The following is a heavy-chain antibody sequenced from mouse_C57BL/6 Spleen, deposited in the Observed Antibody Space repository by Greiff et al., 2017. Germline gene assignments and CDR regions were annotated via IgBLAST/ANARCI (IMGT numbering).Heavy chain of an antibody. CDR1: GYTFTDYN. CDR2: INPNNGGT. V-gene: IGHV1-18*01. J-gene: IGHJ1*03. D-gene: IGHD1-1*01. CDR3: ARSAYYYGSPHWYFDV. Sequence: VQLQQSGPELVKPGASVKIPCKASGYTFTDYNMDWVKQSHGKSLEWIGDINPNNGGTIYNQKFKGKATLTVDKSSSTAYMELRSLTSEDTAVYYCARSAYYYGSPHWYFDVWGTGTTVTVST.